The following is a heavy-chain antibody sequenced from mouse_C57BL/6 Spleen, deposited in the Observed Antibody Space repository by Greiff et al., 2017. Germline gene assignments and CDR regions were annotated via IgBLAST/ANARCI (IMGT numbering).Heavy chain of an antibody. Sequence: LQESGAELVRPGASVTLSCKASGYTFTDYEMHWVKQTPVHGLEWIGAIDPETGGTAYNQKFKGKAILTADKSSSTAYMELRSLTSEDSAVYYCTRPYEYDDWFAYWGQGTLVTVSA. J-gene: IGHJ3*01. CDR1: GYTFTDYE. D-gene: IGHD2-4*01. CDR3: TRPYEYDDWFAY. CDR2: IDPETGGT. V-gene: IGHV1-15*01.